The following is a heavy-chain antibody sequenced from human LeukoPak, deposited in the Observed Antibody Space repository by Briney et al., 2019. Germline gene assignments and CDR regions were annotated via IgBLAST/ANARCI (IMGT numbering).Heavy chain of an antibody. CDR1: GDTFTTYA. CDR3: ARAGIPGYCTNVTRSNWLDP. D-gene: IGHD2-8*01. Sequence: SVKVSCKASGDTFTTYAIIWVRQAPGQGLEWMGGIIPMFDTPNYAQRLQGRVTITADKSTKTAYMELTSLRSEDTAVYYCARAGIPGYCTNVTRSNWLDPWGQGTLVTVSS. CDR2: IIPMFDTP. J-gene: IGHJ5*02. V-gene: IGHV1-69*06.